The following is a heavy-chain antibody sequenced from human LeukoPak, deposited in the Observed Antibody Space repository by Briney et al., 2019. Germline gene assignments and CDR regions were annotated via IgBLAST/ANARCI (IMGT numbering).Heavy chain of an antibody. V-gene: IGHV4-61*02. Sequence: SETLSLTCTVSNGSISSNTYFWSWIRQPAGKGLEWLGRMSSSGISTYSPPLKSRVTISIDTSRNQFSMNLNSVTAADTAVYYCARGAGPPWFDPWGQGALVTVSS. CDR3: ARGAGPPWFDP. D-gene: IGHD6-19*01. CDR2: MSSSGIS. CDR1: NGSISSNTYF. J-gene: IGHJ5*02.